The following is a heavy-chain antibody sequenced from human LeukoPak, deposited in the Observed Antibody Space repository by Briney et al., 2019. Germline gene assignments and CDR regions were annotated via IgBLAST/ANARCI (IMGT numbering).Heavy chain of an antibody. Sequence: PGGSLRLSCAASGFTFRSYEMNWVRQAPGKGLEWVSYISSSGSTIYYADSVKGRFTISRDSAKNSLYLQMNSLRAEDTAVYYCARPLWFGDTGDYWDQGTLVTVSS. J-gene: IGHJ4*02. V-gene: IGHV3-48*03. CDR1: GFTFRSYE. CDR3: ARPLWFGDTGDY. D-gene: IGHD3-10*01. CDR2: ISSSGSTI.